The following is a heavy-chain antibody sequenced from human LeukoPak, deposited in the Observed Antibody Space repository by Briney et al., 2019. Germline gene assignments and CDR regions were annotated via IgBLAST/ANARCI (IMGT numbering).Heavy chain of an antibody. V-gene: IGHV3-73*01. Sequence: GGSLRLSCAASGFTFSDAWMSWVRQASGKGLEWVARIKTKAESYATAYVASVKGRFTISRDDSKNTAYLQMDSLKTEDTAMYYCTRLSGGNSDSYYYGLDVWGQGTTVTVSS. CDR3: TRLSGGNSDSYYYGLDV. D-gene: IGHD4-23*01. CDR2: IKTKAESYAT. J-gene: IGHJ6*02. CDR1: GFTFSDAW.